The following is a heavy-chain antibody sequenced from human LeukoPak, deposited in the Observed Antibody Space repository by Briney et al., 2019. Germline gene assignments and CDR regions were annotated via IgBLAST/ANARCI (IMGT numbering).Heavy chain of an antibody. J-gene: IGHJ4*02. CDR3: AKDRPMTTVTTGDY. V-gene: IGHV3-30*18. D-gene: IGHD4-17*01. CDR1: GFTFSSYG. Sequence: PGRSLRLSCAASGFTFSSYGMHWVRQAPGKGLEWVAVISYDGSNKYYADSVKGRFTISRDNSKNTLYLQMNSQRAEDTAVYYCAKDRPMTTVTTGDYWGQGTLVTVSS. CDR2: ISYDGSNK.